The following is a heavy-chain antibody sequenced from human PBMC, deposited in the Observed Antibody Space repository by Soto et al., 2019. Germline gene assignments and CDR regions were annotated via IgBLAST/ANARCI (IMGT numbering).Heavy chain of an antibody. J-gene: IGHJ5*01. CDR3: ARGYPRSIFSTALATSYWFDS. V-gene: IGHV4-34*01. Sequence: PSETPSPTRAVYGGAFRGHYWGLVRQYPGEGPEWMAEINHRGSTNYNPSLKSRVTMSVDTSKNQFSLRLGSVTAADTAVYYCARGYPRSIFSTALATSYWFDSWGQGGLVTVSS. D-gene: IGHD2-21*01. CDR2: INHRGST. CDR1: GGAFRGHY.